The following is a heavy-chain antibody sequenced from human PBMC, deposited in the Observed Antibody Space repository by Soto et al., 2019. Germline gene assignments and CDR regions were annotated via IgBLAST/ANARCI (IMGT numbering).Heavy chain of an antibody. Sequence: ASVKVSCKASGYTFTSYGISWVRQAPGQGLEWMGWISAYNGNTNYAQKLQGRVTMTTDTSTSTAYMELRSLRSDDTAVYYCARDKDKNYDFWSGYPNWFDPWGQGTLVTAPQ. D-gene: IGHD3-3*01. CDR3: ARDKDKNYDFWSGYPNWFDP. CDR2: ISAYNGNT. V-gene: IGHV1-18*01. J-gene: IGHJ5*02. CDR1: GYTFTSYG.